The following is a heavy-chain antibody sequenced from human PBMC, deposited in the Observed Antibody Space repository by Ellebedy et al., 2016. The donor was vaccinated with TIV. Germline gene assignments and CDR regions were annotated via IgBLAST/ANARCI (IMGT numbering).Heavy chain of an antibody. CDR2: INSGGRT. V-gene: IGHV3-66*01. CDR1: GFTVSRNY. Sequence: PGGSLRLSCAASGFTVSRNYMSWVRQAPGKGLEWVSLINSGGRTNYVDSVKGRFTVSRDDSKNTLYLQMNSLRAEDTAVYYCARDDYVWGSHDYWGQGTLVTVSS. CDR3: ARDDYVWGSHDY. J-gene: IGHJ4*02. D-gene: IGHD3-16*01.